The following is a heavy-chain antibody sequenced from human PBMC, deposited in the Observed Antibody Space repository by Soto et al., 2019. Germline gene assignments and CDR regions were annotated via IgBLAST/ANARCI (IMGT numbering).Heavy chain of an antibody. J-gene: IGHJ4*02. Sequence: GGSLRLSCAASGFTFSSYAMHWVRQAPGKGLEWVAVISYDGSNKYYADSVKGRFTISRDNSKNTLYLQMNSLRAEDTAVYYCARETYYYDSSGYYYWGQGTLVTVSS. CDR3: ARETYYYDSSGYYY. CDR1: GFTFSSYA. D-gene: IGHD3-22*01. CDR2: ISYDGSNK. V-gene: IGHV3-30-3*01.